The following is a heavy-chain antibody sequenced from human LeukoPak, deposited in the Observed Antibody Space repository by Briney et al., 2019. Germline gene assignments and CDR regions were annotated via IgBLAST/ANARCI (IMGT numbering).Heavy chain of an antibody. Sequence: ASVKVSCKASGYTFTGYYMHWVRQAPGQGLEWMGRINPNSGGTNYAQKFQGRVTMTRDTSISTAYMELSRLRSDDTAVYYCARGWRPTIAVAGLFDYWGQGTLVTVPS. CDR1: GYTFTGYY. D-gene: IGHD6-19*01. CDR2: INPNSGGT. V-gene: IGHV1-2*06. J-gene: IGHJ4*02. CDR3: ARGWRPTIAVAGLFDY.